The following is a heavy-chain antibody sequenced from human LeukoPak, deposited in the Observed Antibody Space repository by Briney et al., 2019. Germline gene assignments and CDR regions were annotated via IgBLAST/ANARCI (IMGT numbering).Heavy chain of an antibody. CDR2: ITGSGGST. J-gene: IGHJ1*01. CDR3: AKDMVVTPVYFQH. D-gene: IGHD4-23*01. CDR1: GFTFSTYV. Sequence: GGSLRLSCAASGFTFSTYVVNWVRQAPGKGLEWVSTITGSGGSTYYADSVKGRFTISRDNSKNTLYLQMNSLRAEDTAVYYCAKDMVVTPVYFQHWGQGTLVTVSS. V-gene: IGHV3-23*01.